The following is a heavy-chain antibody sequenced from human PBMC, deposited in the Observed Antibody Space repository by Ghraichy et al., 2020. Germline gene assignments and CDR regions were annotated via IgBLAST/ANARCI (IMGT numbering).Heavy chain of an antibody. J-gene: IGHJ6*02. Sequence: SETRSLTCTVSGGSVSSGSYYWSWIRQPPGKGLEWIGYIYYSGSTNYNPSLKSRVTISVDTSKNQFSLKLSSVTAADTAVYYCARDLQDYVLDYYGMDVWGQGTTVTVSS. CDR1: GGSVSSGSYY. CDR2: IYYSGST. D-gene: IGHD4-17*01. V-gene: IGHV4-61*01. CDR3: ARDLQDYVLDYYGMDV.